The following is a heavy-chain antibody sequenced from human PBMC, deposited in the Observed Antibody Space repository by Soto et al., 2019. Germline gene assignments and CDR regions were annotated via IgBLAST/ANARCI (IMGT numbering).Heavy chain of an antibody. CDR2: INPNSGGT. V-gene: IGHV1-2*04. CDR1: GYTFTGYY. Sequence: ASVKVSCKASGYTFTGYYMHWVRQAPGQGLGWMGWINPNSGGTNYAQKFQGWVTMTRDTSISTAYMELSRLRSDDTAVYYCARAYYGSGTSWFDPWGQGTLVTVSS. CDR3: ARAYYGSGTSWFDP. D-gene: IGHD3-10*01. J-gene: IGHJ5*02.